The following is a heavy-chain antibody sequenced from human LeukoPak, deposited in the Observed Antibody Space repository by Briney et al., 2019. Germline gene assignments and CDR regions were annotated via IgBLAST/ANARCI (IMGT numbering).Heavy chain of an antibody. Sequence: SVKVSCKASGGTLSSYAISWVRQAPGQGLEWMGRIIPILGIANYAQKFQGRVTITADKSTSTAYMELSSLRSEDTAVYYCASPQGVRYYDYVWGSYRPDYFDYWGQGTLVTVSS. V-gene: IGHV1-69*04. CDR3: ASPQGVRYYDYVWGSYRPDYFDY. J-gene: IGHJ4*02. CDR1: GGTLSSYA. D-gene: IGHD3-16*02. CDR2: IIPILGIA.